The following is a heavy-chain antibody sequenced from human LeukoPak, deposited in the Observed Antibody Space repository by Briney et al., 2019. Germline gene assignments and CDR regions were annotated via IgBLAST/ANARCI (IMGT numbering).Heavy chain of an antibody. CDR1: GFTFRSYA. CDR3: AKFQADFWSAYSYYFDY. J-gene: IGHJ4*02. D-gene: IGHD3-3*01. CDR2: ISGSGSST. V-gene: IGHV3-23*01. Sequence: PGGSLRLSCAASGFTFRSYAMSWVRQAPGKGLEWVSGISGSGSSTYYADSVKGRFTISRDNSKNTLYLQMNSLRAEDNAVYYCAKFQADFWSAYSYYFDYWGQGTLVTVSS.